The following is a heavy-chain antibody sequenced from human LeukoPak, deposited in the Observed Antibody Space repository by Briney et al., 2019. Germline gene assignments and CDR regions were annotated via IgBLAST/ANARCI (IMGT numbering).Heavy chain of an antibody. D-gene: IGHD3-10*01. CDR3: AGDRMAGIYSYLDY. J-gene: IGHJ4*02. V-gene: IGHV4-38-2*02. CDR2: IYHSGGT. Sequence: SETLSLTCTVSGYSISSGYYWGWIRQPPGKGLEWIGTIYHSGGTYYNPSLKSRVTISVDTSKNQFSLKLSSVTAADTAVYYCAGDRMAGIYSYLDYWGQGILVTVSS. CDR1: GYSISSGYY.